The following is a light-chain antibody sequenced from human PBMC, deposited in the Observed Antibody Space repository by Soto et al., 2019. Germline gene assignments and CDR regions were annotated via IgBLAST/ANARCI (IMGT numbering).Light chain of an antibody. CDR2: KND. V-gene: IGLV1-47*01. Sequence: QSVLTQPPSASGTPGQRVTISCSGSSYNIGYNYVYWYQQLPATAPKLLIYKNDQRPSGVPDRFSGSKSGTSASLAISGLRSEDEADYYCAAWDDSLSGWVFGGGTQLTVL. CDR1: SYNIGYNY. CDR3: AAWDDSLSGWV. J-gene: IGLJ3*02.